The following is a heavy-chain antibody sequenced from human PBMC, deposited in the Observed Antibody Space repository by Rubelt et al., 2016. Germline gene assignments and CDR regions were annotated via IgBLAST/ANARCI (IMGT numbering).Heavy chain of an antibody. Sequence: GPGLVNPSETLSLTCAVYGGSFSGYYWSWIRQPPGKGLEWIGYIYYSGSTNYNPSLKSRVTISVDTSKNQFSLKLSSVTAADTAVYYCARRGSRGAYPTWGQRTLVTVSS. CDR3: ARRGSRGAYPT. CDR1: GGSFSGYY. J-gene: IGHJ5*02. V-gene: IGHV4-59*08. D-gene: IGHD3-10*01. CDR2: IYYSGST.